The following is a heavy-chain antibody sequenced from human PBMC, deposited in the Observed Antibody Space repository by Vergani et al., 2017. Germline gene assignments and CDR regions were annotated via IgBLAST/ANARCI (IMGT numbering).Heavy chain of an antibody. J-gene: IGHJ4*02. D-gene: IGHD6-13*01. CDR3: AQAAVGRQGGMAY. Sequence: QVQLVESGGGVVQPGRSLRLSCAASGFTFSSYGMHWVRQAPGKGLEWVAVISYEGSNKYYADSVKGRFTISRDNSKNTLYLQMNSLRAEDTAVYYCAQAAVGRQGGMAYWGQGTLVTVSS. V-gene: IGHV3-30*03. CDR2: ISYEGSNK. CDR1: GFTFSSYG.